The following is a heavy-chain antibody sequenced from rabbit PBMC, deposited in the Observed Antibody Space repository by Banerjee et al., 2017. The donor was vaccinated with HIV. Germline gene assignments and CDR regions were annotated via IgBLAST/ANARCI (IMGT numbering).Heavy chain of an antibody. CDR3: ARAGDYDYSYGYAGYPM. CDR2: IYSGSSGST. Sequence: QEQLVESGGDLVQPEGSLTLTCTASGFSFSTSYWICWVRQAPGKGLEWIACIYSGSSGSTYYASWAKGRFTISKTSSTTATLQMTSLTAADTATYFCARAGDYDYSYGYAGYPMWGPGTLVTVS. CDR1: GFSFSTSYW. J-gene: IGHJ4*01. V-gene: IGHV1S45*01. D-gene: IGHD6-1*01.